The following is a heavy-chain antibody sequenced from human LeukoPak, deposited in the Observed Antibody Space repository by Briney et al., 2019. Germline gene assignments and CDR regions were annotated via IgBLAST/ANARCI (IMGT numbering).Heavy chain of an antibody. CDR2: IYHSGST. CDR3: ARDLSYSGYDYQARDY. Sequence: SETLSLTCTVSGYSISSGYYWGWIRQPPGKGLEWIGSIYHSGSTYYNPSLKSRVTISVDTSKNQFSLKLSSVTAADTAVYYCARDLSYSGYDYQARDYWGQGTLVTVSS. CDR1: GYSISSGYY. D-gene: IGHD5-12*01. J-gene: IGHJ4*02. V-gene: IGHV4-38-2*02.